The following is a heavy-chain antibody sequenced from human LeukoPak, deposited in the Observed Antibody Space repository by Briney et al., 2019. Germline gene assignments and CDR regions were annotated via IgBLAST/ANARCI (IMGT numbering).Heavy chain of an antibody. D-gene: IGHD3-3*01. V-gene: IGHV1-2*02. CDR1: GYTFTGYY. J-gene: IGHJ4*02. CDR3: ARDRAYYDFWSGQNY. CDR2: INPNSGGT. Sequence: ASVKVSCKASGYTFTGYYMHWVRQAPGQGLEWMGWINPNSGGTNYAQKFQGRVTMTRDTSISTAYMELSRLRSDDTAVYYCARDRAYYDFWSGQNYWGQGTLVTVSS.